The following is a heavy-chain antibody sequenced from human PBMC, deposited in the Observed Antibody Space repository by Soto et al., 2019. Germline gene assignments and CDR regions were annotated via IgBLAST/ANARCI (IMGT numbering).Heavy chain of an antibody. CDR3: AREYYDILTGYYWIFDY. CDR2: ISSSGSTI. V-gene: IGHV3-48*03. J-gene: IGHJ4*02. Sequence: PGGSLRLSCAASGFTFSSYEMNWVRQAPGKGLEWVSYISSSGSTIYYADSVKGRFTISRDNAKNSLYLQMNSLRAEDTAVYYCAREYYDILTGYYWIFDYWGQGTLVTVSS. D-gene: IGHD3-9*01. CDR1: GFTFSSYE.